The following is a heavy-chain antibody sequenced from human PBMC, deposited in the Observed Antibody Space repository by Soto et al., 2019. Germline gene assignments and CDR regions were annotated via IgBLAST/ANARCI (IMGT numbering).Heavy chain of an antibody. CDR1: GGSISSYY. D-gene: IGHD3-10*01. CDR2: IYTSGST. Sequence: QVQLQESGPGLVKPSETLSLTCTVSGGSISSYYWSWIRQPAGKGLEWIGRIYTSGSTNYNPSLKSRVTMSVDTSKNQFSLKLRSVTAADTAVYYCARGGGYYYGSGSYYNVHHYYYYGMDVWGQGTTVTVSS. V-gene: IGHV4-4*07. CDR3: ARGGGYYYGSGSYYNVHHYYYYGMDV. J-gene: IGHJ6*02.